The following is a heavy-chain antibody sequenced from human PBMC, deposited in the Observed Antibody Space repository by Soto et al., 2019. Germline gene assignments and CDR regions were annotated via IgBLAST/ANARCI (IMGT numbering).Heavy chain of an antibody. Sequence: SETLSLTCAVYGGSFSGYYWSWIRQPPGKGLEWIGEINHSGSTNYNPSLKSRVTISVDTSKNQFSLKLSSVTAADTAVYYCARTNRLYSSSSWTYYYYYGMDVGGQGTTVTVSS. D-gene: IGHD6-13*01. CDR3: ARTNRLYSSSSWTYYYYYGMDV. CDR1: GGSFSGYY. CDR2: INHSGST. V-gene: IGHV4-34*01. J-gene: IGHJ6*02.